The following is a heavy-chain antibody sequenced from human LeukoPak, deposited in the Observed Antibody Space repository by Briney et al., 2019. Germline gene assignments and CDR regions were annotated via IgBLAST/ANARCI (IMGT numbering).Heavy chain of an antibody. CDR1: GFTFTTYS. D-gene: IGHD1-14*01. CDR3: AKGSGTYQGPFDH. CDR2: ISSGSSAI. Sequence: GGSLRLSCEASGFTFTTYSMTWVRQAPGKGLEWVSIISSGSSAIFSADALKGRFTISRDDAKNSLYLQMNILRTEDKALYYCAKGSGTYQGPFDHWGQGILVTVSS. V-gene: IGHV3-21*03. J-gene: IGHJ4*02.